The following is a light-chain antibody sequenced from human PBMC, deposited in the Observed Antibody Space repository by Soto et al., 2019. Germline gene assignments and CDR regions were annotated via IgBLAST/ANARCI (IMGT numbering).Light chain of an antibody. V-gene: IGKV3-15*01. CDR1: QSLNRD. CDR3: HQYNNWPGT. CDR2: GAS. J-gene: IGKJ1*01. Sequence: IVMTQSPATLSMSPGERATLSCRASQSLNRDLAWYQQKPGQSPRLLIFGASIRATGIPARFSGSGSGTEFTLTIGSLQSEDCALYYCHQYNNWPGTFGQGTKVEI.